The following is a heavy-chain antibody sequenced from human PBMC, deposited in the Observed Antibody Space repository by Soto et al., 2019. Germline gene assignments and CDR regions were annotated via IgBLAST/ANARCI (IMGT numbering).Heavy chain of an antibody. CDR1: GYTFIGYG. V-gene: IGHV1-18*01. Sequence: ASVKVSCKASGYTFIGYGFSWVRQAPGQGLEWMGWISAYNGNTNYAQKLQGRVTMTTDTSTSTAYMELRSLKSDDTAVYYCARDFQAYCGGDCYADYWGQGTLVTVSS. J-gene: IGHJ4*02. CDR2: ISAYNGNT. D-gene: IGHD2-21*02. CDR3: ARDFQAYCGGDCYADY.